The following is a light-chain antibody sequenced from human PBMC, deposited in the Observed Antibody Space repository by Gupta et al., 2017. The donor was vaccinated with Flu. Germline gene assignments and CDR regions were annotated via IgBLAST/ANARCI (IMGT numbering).Light chain of an antibody. CDR1: QSVLYSSNNKNY. J-gene: IGKJ3*01. CDR2: WAS. V-gene: IGKV4-1*01. Sequence: DIVMTQSPDSLAVSLGERATINCKSSQSVLYSSNNKNYLAWYQQKPGQPPKLLIYWASTRESGVPDRFSGSASGTDFTLTISILHAEDVAIYYCQQDDSTPISFGHGTKVDIK. CDR3: QQDDSTPIS.